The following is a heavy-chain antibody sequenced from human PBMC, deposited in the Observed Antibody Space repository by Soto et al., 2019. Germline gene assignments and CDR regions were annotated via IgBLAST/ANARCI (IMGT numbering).Heavy chain of an antibody. J-gene: IGHJ5*02. CDR2: ISAYNGNT. V-gene: IGHV1-18*01. CDR3: AIVATTQGWFDP. CDR1: GYTFTSSG. Sequence: ASVEVSCKASGYTFTSSGVSWARQAPGQGLEWMGWISAYNGNTNYAQKLQGRVTMTTDTSTSTAYMELRSLRSDDTAVYYWAIVATTQGWFDPWGQGTLVTVSS. D-gene: IGHD5-12*01.